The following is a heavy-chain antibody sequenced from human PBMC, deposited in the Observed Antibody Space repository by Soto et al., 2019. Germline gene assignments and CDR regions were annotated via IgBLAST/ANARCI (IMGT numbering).Heavy chain of an antibody. Sequence: ASVKVSCKASGYTFTGHYIHWVRQAPEQGPEWMGEIGPETGATRYAQKFQGRVTMTRDMSITTVYMELNNLSPDDTAVYYCGRGRSGQIVVFYWGQGTPVTVSS. J-gene: IGHJ4*02. D-gene: IGHD1-26*01. CDR1: GYTFTGHY. V-gene: IGHV1-2*02. CDR3: GRGRSGQIVVFY. CDR2: IGPETGAT.